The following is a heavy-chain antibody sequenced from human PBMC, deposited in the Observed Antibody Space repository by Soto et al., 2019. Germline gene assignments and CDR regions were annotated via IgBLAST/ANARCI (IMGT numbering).Heavy chain of an antibody. Sequence: EVQLLESGGGLVQPGGSLRLFCAASGFTFSRYAMSWVRQAPGKGLEWVSTISGSGGSTHYADSVKGRFTISRDNSKNTLYLQMNSLRVEDTAVYYCGSSFTYYYGMDVWGQGTTVTVSS. CDR3: GSSFTYYYGMDV. J-gene: IGHJ6*02. CDR1: GFTFSRYA. D-gene: IGHD6-6*01. CDR2: ISGSGGST. V-gene: IGHV3-23*01.